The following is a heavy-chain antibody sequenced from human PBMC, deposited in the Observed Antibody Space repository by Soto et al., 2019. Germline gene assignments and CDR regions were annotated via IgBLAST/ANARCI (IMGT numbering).Heavy chain of an antibody. J-gene: IGHJ4*02. V-gene: IGHV4-34*01. D-gene: IGHD6-19*01. CDR2: INHSGTT. Sequence: QVQLQQWGAGLLKPSETLSLTCAVYSGSISGYYWSWIRQPPGKGLEWIGEINHSGTTVCNPSLKSRVTISVDTSKNQFSLKLSSVTAADTAVYYCVRGVGGWPDYWGQGTLVTVSS. CDR3: VRGVGGWPDY. CDR1: SGSISGYY.